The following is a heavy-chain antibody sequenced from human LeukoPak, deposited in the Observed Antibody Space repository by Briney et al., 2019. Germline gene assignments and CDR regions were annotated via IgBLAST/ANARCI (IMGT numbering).Heavy chain of an antibody. Sequence: SETLSLTCTVSGGSISSSSYYWSWIRQHPGKGLEWIGYIYYSGSTYYNPSLKSRVTISVDTSKNQFSLKLSSVTAADTAVYYCASCGDYYYGMDVWGQGTTVTVSS. CDR3: ASCGDYYYGMDV. CDR1: GGSISSSSYY. V-gene: IGHV4-31*03. D-gene: IGHD4-17*01. J-gene: IGHJ6*02. CDR2: IYYSGST.